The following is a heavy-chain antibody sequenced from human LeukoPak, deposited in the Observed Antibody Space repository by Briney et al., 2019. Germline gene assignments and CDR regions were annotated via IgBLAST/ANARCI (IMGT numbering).Heavy chain of an antibody. CDR3: AKDRYGDYSFEY. V-gene: IGHV3-23*01. CDR2: ISGSGSDT. CDR1: GFTFSRFA. Sequence: GGSLRLSCAASGFTFSRFAMSWVRQAPGKGLEWVSAISGSGSDTYYADSVKGRFTVSRDNSKNTLYLQMNSLRAEDTALYYCAKDRYGDYSFEYWGQGTLVTVPS. D-gene: IGHD4-17*01. J-gene: IGHJ4*02.